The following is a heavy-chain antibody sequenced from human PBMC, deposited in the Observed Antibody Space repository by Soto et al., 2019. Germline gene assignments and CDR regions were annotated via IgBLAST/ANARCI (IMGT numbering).Heavy chain of an antibody. D-gene: IGHD5-18*01. CDR2: ISHSGST. CDR1: GGSISSAAYY. J-gene: IGHJ4*02. V-gene: IGHV4-31*03. CDR3: AREYTYGSNFFDC. Sequence: QVQLQESGPGLVKPSQTLSLTCTVSGGSISSAAYYWSWIRQHPGKGLEWIGYISHSGSTYYTPSLKSRVIISAGTSKNQFSLNLTSVTAAETAVYYCAREYTYGSNFFDCWGQGALVTVSS.